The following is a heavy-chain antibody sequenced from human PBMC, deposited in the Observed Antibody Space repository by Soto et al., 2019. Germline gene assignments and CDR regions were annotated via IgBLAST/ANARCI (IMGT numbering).Heavy chain of an antibody. Sequence: QLHLVQSGAVVKKPGASVTVSCSASGYPVTAYYMHWVRQAPGRGLEWMGGINPATGAAKYTQTFPGRVTMTRDTSTSTVFRELSGVTSGDTAVFYCARGGGVGVAGSAAFDMWGQGTLVTVSS. J-gene: IGHJ3*02. CDR2: INPATGAA. V-gene: IGHV1-2*02. D-gene: IGHD3-3*01. CDR3: ARGGGVGVAGSAAFDM. CDR1: GYPVTAYY.